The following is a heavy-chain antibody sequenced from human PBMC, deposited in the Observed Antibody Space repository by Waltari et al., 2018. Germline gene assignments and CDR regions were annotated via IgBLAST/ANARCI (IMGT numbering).Heavy chain of an antibody. Sequence: QVQLQQWGAGLLKPSETLSLTCAVYGGSFSGYYWSWIRQPPGKGLEWIGEINHSGSTNYNPSLKSRVTISVDTSKNQFALKLSAVTAADTAVYYCARAWGVVVPDAITWPNWFDPWGQGTLVTVSS. D-gene: IGHD2-2*02. V-gene: IGHV4-34*01. CDR3: ARAWGVVVPDAITWPNWFDP. CDR1: GGSFSGYY. J-gene: IGHJ5*02. CDR2: INHSGST.